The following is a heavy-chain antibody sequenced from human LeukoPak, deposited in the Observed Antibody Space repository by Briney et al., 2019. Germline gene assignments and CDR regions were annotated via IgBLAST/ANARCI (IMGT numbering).Heavy chain of an antibody. CDR2: TKPDGSAE. V-gene: IGHV3-7*01. Sequence: PGGTLRLSCAASGFSFRNYWMGWVRQAPGKGLEWVANTKPDGSAEYYADSVRGRFSTSRDNANNLLYLQMNSLSAEATAVYYCARDGGLHTNFAYSSEGTPVTVSS. CDR1: GFSFRNYW. J-gene: IGHJ4*01. CDR3: ARDGGLHTNFAY. D-gene: IGHD2-15*01.